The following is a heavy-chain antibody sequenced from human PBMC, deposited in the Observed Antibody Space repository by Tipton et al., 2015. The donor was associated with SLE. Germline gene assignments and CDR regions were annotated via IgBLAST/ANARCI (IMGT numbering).Heavy chain of an antibody. J-gene: IGHJ2*01. CDR2: IHHNGNT. Sequence: TLSLTCTVSGGSVSSSSKYWAWIRQPPGKGLEWIAVIHHNGNTYYNPSLRSRVTISVDTSQNQFSLEVHSVTAADTAVYSCARGSNWFFDFWGHGTLVTVSS. V-gene: IGHV4-39*07. D-gene: IGHD2/OR15-2a*01. CDR1: GGSVSSSSKY. CDR3: ARGSNWFFDF.